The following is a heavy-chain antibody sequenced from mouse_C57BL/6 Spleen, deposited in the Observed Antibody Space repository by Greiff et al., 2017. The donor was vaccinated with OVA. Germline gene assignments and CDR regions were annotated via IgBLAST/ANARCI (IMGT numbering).Heavy chain of an antibody. CDR3: ARRGLLDAMDY. D-gene: IGHD2-10*01. Sequence: VQLQQSGPELVKPGASVKISCKASGYTFTDYYMNWVKQSHGKSLEWIGDIIPNNGGTSYNQKFKGKATLTVDKSSSTAYMELRSLTSEDSAVYYCARRGLLDAMDYWGQGTSVTVSS. CDR1: GYTFTDYY. J-gene: IGHJ4*01. V-gene: IGHV1-26*01. CDR2: IIPNNGGT.